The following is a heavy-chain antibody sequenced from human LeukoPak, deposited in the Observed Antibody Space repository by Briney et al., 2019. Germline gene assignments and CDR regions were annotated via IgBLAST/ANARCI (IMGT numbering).Heavy chain of an antibody. D-gene: IGHD3-9*01. Sequence: TPSQTLSLTCAVSGDSISSGAYSWSWIRQPPGKGLEWIGYISDSGNTYYNPSLKSRVTMSVDRTNNQFSLKLSSVTAADTAVYYCASSSYYDILTGYFPYYFDYWGQGTLVTVSS. CDR2: ISDSGNT. J-gene: IGHJ4*02. V-gene: IGHV4-30-2*01. CDR3: ASSSYYDILTGYFPYYFDY. CDR1: GDSISSGAYS.